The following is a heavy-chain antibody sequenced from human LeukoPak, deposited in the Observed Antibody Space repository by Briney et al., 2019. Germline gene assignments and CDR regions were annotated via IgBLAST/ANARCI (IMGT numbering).Heavy chain of an antibody. D-gene: IGHD6-19*01. CDR1: GYTFTSYG. CDR2: ISAYNGNT. V-gene: IGHV1-18*01. CDR3: ARDFPGSSGWWYYYYYGMDV. Sequence: GASVKVSCKASGYTFTSYGISWVRQAPGQGLEWMGWISAYNGNTNYAQKLQGRVTMTTDTSTSTAYMELRSLRSDDTAVYYCARDFPGSSGWWYYYYYGMDVWGQGTTVTVSS. J-gene: IGHJ6*02.